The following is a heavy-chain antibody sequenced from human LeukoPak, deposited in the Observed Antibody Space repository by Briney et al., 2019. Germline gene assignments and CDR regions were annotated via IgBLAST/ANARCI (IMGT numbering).Heavy chain of an antibody. J-gene: IGHJ4*02. V-gene: IGHV3-53*01. D-gene: IGHD3-22*01. CDR3: ARAQFYHDSSTYGPDY. CDR2: IYGGGST. Sequence: GGSLRLSCAASGFTVSSNYMSWVRQAPGKGLEWVSVIYGGGSTYYADSVKGRFSISRDTSKNAVYLQMNSLRAEDTAVYYCARAQFYHDSSTYGPDYWGQETLVTVSS. CDR1: GFTVSSNY.